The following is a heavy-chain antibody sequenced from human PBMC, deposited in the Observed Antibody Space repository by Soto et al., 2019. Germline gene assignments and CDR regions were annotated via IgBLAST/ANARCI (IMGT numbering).Heavy chain of an antibody. CDR3: AKTTDGWFSAFEI. J-gene: IGHJ3*02. Sequence: GGSLRLSCAASGFVFSSYAMSWVRQAPGKGLEWVSAISGSGTTAYYADSVEGRFIFSRDNPKNTMYLQMNSLRAEDTAVYFCAKTTDGWFSAFEIWGQGTVVTVSS. V-gene: IGHV3-23*01. CDR1: GFVFSSYA. D-gene: IGHD3-10*01. CDR2: ISGSGTTA.